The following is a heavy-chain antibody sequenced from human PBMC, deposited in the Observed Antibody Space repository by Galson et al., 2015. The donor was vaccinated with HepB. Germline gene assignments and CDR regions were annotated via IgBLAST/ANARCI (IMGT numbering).Heavy chain of an antibody. J-gene: IGHJ4*02. V-gene: IGHV4-59*08. CDR1: GGSISSYY. CDR2: IYYSGST. D-gene: IGHD4-17*01. Sequence: ETLSLTCTVSGGSISSYYWSWIRQPPGKGLEWIGYIYYSGSTNYNPSLKSRVTISVDTSKNQFSLKLSSVTAADTAVYYCAQTGYGDYFDYWGQGTLVTVSS. CDR3: AQTGYGDYFDY.